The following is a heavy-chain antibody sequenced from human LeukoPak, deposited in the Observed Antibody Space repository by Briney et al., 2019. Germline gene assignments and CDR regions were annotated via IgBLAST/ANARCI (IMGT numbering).Heavy chain of an antibody. D-gene: IGHD3-22*01. CDR3: ARDKGSGSSGYFFFDY. V-gene: IGHV1-2*06. Sequence: ASVKVSCKASGYTFTGYYMHWVRQAPGQGLEWMGRINPNSGGTNYAQKFQGRVTMTRDTSISTAYMELSSLRSEDTAVYYCARDKGSGSSGYFFFDYWGQGTLVTVSS. J-gene: IGHJ4*02. CDR1: GYTFTGYY. CDR2: INPNSGGT.